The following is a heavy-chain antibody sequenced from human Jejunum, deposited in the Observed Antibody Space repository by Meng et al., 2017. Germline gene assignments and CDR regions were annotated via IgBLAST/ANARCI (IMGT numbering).Heavy chain of an antibody. V-gene: IGHV3-11*01. CDR3: AREGESGYDPGWFDR. J-gene: IGHJ5*02. D-gene: IGHD5-12*01. Sequence: GGSLRLSCAASGFPFSDYYMSWIRQVPGQGLEGISSISGRDNTIYYADSVKGRFTISRDNAKNSLYLHMDSLRDEDTAVYYCAREGESGYDPGWFDRWGQGTLVTVS. CDR2: ISGRDNTI. CDR1: GFPFSDYY.